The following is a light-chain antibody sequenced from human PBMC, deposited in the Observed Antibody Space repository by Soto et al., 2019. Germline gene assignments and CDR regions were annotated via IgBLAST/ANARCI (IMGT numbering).Light chain of an antibody. Sequence: EIVLTQSPGTLSLSPGERATLSCGASQSVNSNSLAWYQQKPGQAPRLLFYAASNRATGVPDRFSGSGSETDFTLTISRLEPEDFAVYHCQQYGSSPLTFCGGTKVEIK. CDR2: AAS. CDR1: QSVNSNS. CDR3: QQYGSSPLT. J-gene: IGKJ4*01. V-gene: IGKV3-20*01.